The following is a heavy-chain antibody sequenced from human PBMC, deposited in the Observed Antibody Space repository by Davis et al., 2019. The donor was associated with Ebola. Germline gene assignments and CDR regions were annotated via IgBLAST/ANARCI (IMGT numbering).Heavy chain of an antibody. CDR1: GFTFSSYS. CDR3: ARDVGYCSGGSCLNYGMDV. J-gene: IGHJ6*02. CDR2: ISSSSSYI. V-gene: IGHV3-21*01. Sequence: GESLKISCAASGFTFSSYSMNWVRQAPGKGLEWVSSISSSSSYIYYADSVKGRFTISRDNAKNSLYLQMNSLRAEDTAVYYCARDVGYCSGGSCLNYGMDVWGQGTTVTVSS. D-gene: IGHD2-15*01.